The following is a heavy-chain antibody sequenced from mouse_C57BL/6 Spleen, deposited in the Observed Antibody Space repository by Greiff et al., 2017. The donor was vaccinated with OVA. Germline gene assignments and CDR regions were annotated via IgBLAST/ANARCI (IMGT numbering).Heavy chain of an antibody. CDR1: GYTFTSYW. CDR3: ARSYDYMYYFDY. D-gene: IGHD2-4*01. CDR2: IYPSDSET. Sequence: QVHVKQPGAELVRPGSSVKLSCKASGYTFTSYWMDWVKQRPGQGLEWIGNIYPSDSETHYNQKFKDKATLTVDKSSSTAYMQLSSLTSEDSAVYYCARSYDYMYYFDYWGQGTTLTVSS. V-gene: IGHV1-61*01. J-gene: IGHJ2*01.